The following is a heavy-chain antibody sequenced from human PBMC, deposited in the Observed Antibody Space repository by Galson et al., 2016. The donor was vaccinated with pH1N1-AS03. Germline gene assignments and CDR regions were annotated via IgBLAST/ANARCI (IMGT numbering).Heavy chain of an antibody. CDR2: INPNNGVT. V-gene: IGHV1-2*04. J-gene: IGHJ6*02. Sequence: SVKVSCKASGYIFTGFYVHWVRQAPGQGLEWMGWINPNNGVTNYAQKFQAWVTMTGDTSINTACLELYGLKSDDTAVYYCARDPRGPCSSATCATTYYFGMDVWGQGTTVIVSS. CDR3: ARDPRGPCSSATCATTYYFGMDV. CDR1: GYIFTGFY. D-gene: IGHD1-26*01.